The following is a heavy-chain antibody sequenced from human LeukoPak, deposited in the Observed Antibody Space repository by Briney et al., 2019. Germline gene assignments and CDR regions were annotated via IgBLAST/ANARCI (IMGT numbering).Heavy chain of an antibody. J-gene: IGHJ3*02. V-gene: IGHV1-18*01. CDR3: VGDSSGYYI. CDR2: ISAYNGNT. Sequence: ASVKVSCKASGYTFTSYGISWVRQAPGQGLEWMGWISAYNGNTNYAQKLQGRVTITTDTSTSTAYMELRSLRSDDTAVYYCVGDSSGYYIWGQGTMVSVSS. CDR1: GYTFTSYG. D-gene: IGHD3-22*01.